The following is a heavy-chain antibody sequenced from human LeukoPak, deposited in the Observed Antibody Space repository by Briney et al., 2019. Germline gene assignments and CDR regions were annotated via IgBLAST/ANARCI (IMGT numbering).Heavy chain of an antibody. Sequence: GGSLRLSCAASGFTFSSYAMSWVRQAPGKGLEWVSAISGSGGSTYYADSVKGRFTISRDNSKNTLYLQMNSLRAEDTAVYYCAENGGRQSDHFDYWGQGTLVTVSS. D-gene: IGHD2-15*01. CDR1: GFTFSSYA. CDR2: ISGSGGST. J-gene: IGHJ4*02. CDR3: AENGGRQSDHFDY. V-gene: IGHV3-23*01.